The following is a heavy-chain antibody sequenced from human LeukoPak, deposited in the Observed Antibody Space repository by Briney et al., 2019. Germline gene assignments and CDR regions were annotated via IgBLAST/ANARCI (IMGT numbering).Heavy chain of an antibody. CDR3: AVLMITFGGVIAQTLTLDY. D-gene: IGHD3-16*02. V-gene: IGHV1-2*06. CDR1: GHTFTGYY. CDR2: INPNSGGT. Sequence: GASVKVSCKASGHTFTGYYMHWVRQAPGQGLEWMGRINPNSGGTNYAQKFQGRVTMTRDTSISTAYMELSRLRSDDTAVYYCAVLMITFGGVIAQTLTLDYWGQGTLVTVSS. J-gene: IGHJ4*02.